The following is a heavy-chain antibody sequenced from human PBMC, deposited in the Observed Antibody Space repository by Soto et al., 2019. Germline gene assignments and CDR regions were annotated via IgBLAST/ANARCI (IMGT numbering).Heavy chain of an antibody. J-gene: IGHJ6*02. D-gene: IGHD3-16*01. V-gene: IGHV3-30-3*01. CDR3: ARDREPGGIRKRVYYGMDV. CDR1: GFTFSSYA. Sequence: QVQLVESGGGVVQPGRSLRLSCAASGFTFSSYAMHWVRQAPGKGLEWVAVISYDGSNKYYADSVKGRFTISRDNSKNTLYLQMNSLRAEDTAVYYCARDREPGGIRKRVYYGMDVWGQGTTVTVSS. CDR2: ISYDGSNK.